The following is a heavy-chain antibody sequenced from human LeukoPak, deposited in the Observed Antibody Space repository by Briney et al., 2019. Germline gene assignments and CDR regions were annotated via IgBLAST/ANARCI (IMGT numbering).Heavy chain of an antibody. J-gene: IGHJ4*02. CDR2: ISGSGGST. CDR1: GLIFSGYA. D-gene: IGHD4-11*01. Sequence: GGSLRLSCAASGLIFSGYAMTWVRQAPGKGLEWVSAISGSGGSTYSLDSAKGRFTIPRDNSKNTLYLQMNSRRAEDTAVYYCAKATDYSETYYQFDFWGQGTLVTVSS. CDR3: AKATDYSETYYQFDF. V-gene: IGHV3-23*01.